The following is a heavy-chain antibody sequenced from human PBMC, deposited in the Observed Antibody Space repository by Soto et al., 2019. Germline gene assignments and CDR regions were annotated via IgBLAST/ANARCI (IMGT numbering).Heavy chain of an antibody. CDR3: ARDENISWLFT. CDR2: SYYGGST. CDR1: GGSISVGSNY. Sequence: SETLSLTCTVSGGSISVGSNYLGWIRQPPGKGLEWIGSSYYGGSTFYNPSLKSRVTISVDTSKNQFSLKLTSVTAADTAVYYCARDENISWLFTWDRGSXFTVSS. J-gene: IGHJ5*02. V-gene: IGHV4-39*02. D-gene: IGHD3-9*01.